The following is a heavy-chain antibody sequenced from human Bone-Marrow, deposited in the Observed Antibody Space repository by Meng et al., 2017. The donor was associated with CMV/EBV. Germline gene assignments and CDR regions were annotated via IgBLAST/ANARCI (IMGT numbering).Heavy chain of an antibody. Sequence: ASVKVSCKASGYTFTGYYMHWVRQAPGQGLEWMGWINPNSGGTNYAQKFQGRVTMTRDTSISTAYMERSRLRSADTAVYYCARDRGDGYNSKHYYYNGMDVWGQGTTVTVSS. CDR1: GYTFTGYY. J-gene: IGHJ6*02. D-gene: IGHD5-24*01. V-gene: IGHV1-2*02. CDR3: ARDRGDGYNSKHYYYNGMDV. CDR2: INPNSGGT.